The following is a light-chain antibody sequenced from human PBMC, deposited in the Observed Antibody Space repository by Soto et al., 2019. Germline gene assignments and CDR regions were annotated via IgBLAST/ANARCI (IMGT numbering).Light chain of an antibody. V-gene: IGKV3-15*01. J-gene: IGKJ1*01. CDR1: QSVNND. CDR2: RAS. CDR3: QQHDNWPRT. Sequence: ETVMTQSPATLSVSPGERATLSCRASQSVNNDLAWFQKKPGQAPRLLIYRASTRATGIPARFSGGGSGTKFTLTISSLQSEDFAVYYCQQHDNWPRTFGQGTKV.